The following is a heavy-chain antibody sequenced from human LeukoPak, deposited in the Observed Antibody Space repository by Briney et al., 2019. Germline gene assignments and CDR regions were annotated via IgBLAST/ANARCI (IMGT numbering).Heavy chain of an antibody. D-gene: IGHD3-22*01. Sequence: GGSLRLSCAASGFTFSSYSMHWVRQAPGKGLEWVAVISYDGSNKYYGDSVKGRFTISRDNSKNTLYLQMNSLRAEDTAVYYCAKDWGRYYYDSSGFPFDYWGQGTLVTVSS. CDR1: GFTFSSYS. J-gene: IGHJ4*02. CDR3: AKDWGRYYYDSSGFPFDY. CDR2: ISYDGSNK. V-gene: IGHV3-30*18.